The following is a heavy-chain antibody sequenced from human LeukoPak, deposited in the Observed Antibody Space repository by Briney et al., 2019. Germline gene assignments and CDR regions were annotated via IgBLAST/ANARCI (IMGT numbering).Heavy chain of an antibody. Sequence: PGGSLRLSCAASGFTFSSYAMSWVRQAPGKGLEWVSSISGSGGSTYYADSVKGRFTISRDSSKNTLYLQMNSLRAEDTTVYFCANPPYGDPTGGIFGYWGQGTLVTVSS. CDR2: ISGSGGST. CDR3: ANPPYGDPTGGIFGY. CDR1: GFTFSSYA. D-gene: IGHD4-17*01. J-gene: IGHJ4*02. V-gene: IGHV3-23*01.